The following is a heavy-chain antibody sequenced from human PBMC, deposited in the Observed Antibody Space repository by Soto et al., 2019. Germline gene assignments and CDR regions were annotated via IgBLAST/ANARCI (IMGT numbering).Heavy chain of an antibody. J-gene: IGHJ4*02. Sequence: HPGGSLRLSCAASGFTVSSNYMSWVRQAPGKGLEWVSVIYSGGSTYYADSVKGRFTISRDNSKNTLYLQMNSLRAEDTAVYYCARDGRGAYYYGSGSPGENWGQGTLVTVSS. D-gene: IGHD3-10*01. CDR1: GFTVSSNY. V-gene: IGHV3-53*01. CDR3: ARDGRGAYYYGSGSPGEN. CDR2: IYSGGST.